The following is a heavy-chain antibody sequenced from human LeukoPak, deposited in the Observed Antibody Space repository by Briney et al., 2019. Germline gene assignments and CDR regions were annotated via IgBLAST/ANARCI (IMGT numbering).Heavy chain of an antibody. V-gene: IGHV1-3*01. D-gene: IGHD3-22*01. J-gene: IGHJ4*02. Sequence: ASVKVSCKASGYTFTSYAMHWVRQAPGQRLEWMGWINAGNGNTKYSQKFQGRVTITRDTSASTAYMELNSLGSEDTAVYYCATLSYHYDSSGYRRYDYWGQGTLVTVSS. CDR3: ATLSYHYDSSGYRRYDY. CDR1: GYTFTSYA. CDR2: INAGNGNT.